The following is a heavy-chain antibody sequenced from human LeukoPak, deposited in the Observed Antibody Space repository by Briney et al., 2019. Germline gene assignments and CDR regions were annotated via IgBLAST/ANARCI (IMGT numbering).Heavy chain of an antibody. D-gene: IGHD5-24*01. V-gene: IGHV3-73*01. CDR1: GFTFSGSA. CDR3: TRHGGGDGYNSA. Sequence: GGSLRLSCAASGFTFSGSAMHWVRQASGKGLEWVGRIRSKANSYATAYAASVKGRLTISRDDSKNTAYLQMNSLKTEDTAVYYCTRHGGGDGYNSAWGQGTLVTVSS. CDR2: IRSKANSYAT. J-gene: IGHJ5*02.